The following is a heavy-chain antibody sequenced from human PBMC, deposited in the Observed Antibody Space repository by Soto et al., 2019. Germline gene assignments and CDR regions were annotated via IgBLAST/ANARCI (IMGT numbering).Heavy chain of an antibody. CDR2: IYYSGST. D-gene: IGHD6-13*01. CDR1: GGSISSYY. V-gene: IGHV4-59*01. CDR3: ARAEAPAGRGGSYYYYGMDV. J-gene: IGHJ6*02. Sequence: QVQLQESGPGLVKPSETLSLTCTVSGGSISSYYWSWIRQPPGKGLEWIGYIYYSGSTNYNPSLKSRVTISVDTSKNQFSLKLSSVTAADTAVYYCARAEAPAGRGGSYYYYGMDVWGQGTTVTVSS.